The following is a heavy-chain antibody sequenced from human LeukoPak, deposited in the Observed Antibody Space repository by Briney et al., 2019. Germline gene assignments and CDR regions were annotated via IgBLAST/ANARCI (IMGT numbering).Heavy chain of an antibody. Sequence: PGRSLRLSCVASGFTFSSYAMHWVRQAPGKGLEWVAFISYDGSNKYHADSVKGRFTISRDNSKNTLFVQMNSLRAEDTAVYYCARDGLRRPPTPYCGGDCPLDYWGQGTLVSVSS. D-gene: IGHD2-21*02. CDR2: ISYDGSNK. J-gene: IGHJ4*02. V-gene: IGHV3-30*03. CDR1: GFTFSSYA. CDR3: ARDGLRRPPTPYCGGDCPLDY.